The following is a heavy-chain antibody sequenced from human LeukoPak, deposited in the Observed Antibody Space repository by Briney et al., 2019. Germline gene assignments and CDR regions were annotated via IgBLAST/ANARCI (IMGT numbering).Heavy chain of an antibody. CDR1: GFTFSSYW. CDR2: INSDGSST. CDR3: ANLDFWSGYAAFDI. Sequence: GGSLRLSCAVSGFTFSSYWMHWVRQAPGKGLVWVSRINSDGSSTSYADSVKGRFTISRDNAKNTLYLQMNSLRAEDTAVYYCANLDFWSGYAAFDIWGQGTMVTVSS. D-gene: IGHD3-3*01. J-gene: IGHJ3*02. V-gene: IGHV3-74*01.